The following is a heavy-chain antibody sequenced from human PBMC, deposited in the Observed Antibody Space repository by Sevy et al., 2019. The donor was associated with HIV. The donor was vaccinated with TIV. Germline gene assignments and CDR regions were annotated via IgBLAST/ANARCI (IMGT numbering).Heavy chain of an antibody. D-gene: IGHD6-13*01. J-gene: IGHJ4*02. CDR1: GFTFSSNW. Sequence: GGSLRLSCAASGFTFSSNWMSWVRQAPGKGLEWVANIKQDGSEKYYVDSVKSRFTISRDNTKNSLYLQMNSLRAEDTAVYYCARGAGVAAAGTYDYWGQGTLVTVSS. CDR3: ARGAGVAAAGTYDY. V-gene: IGHV3-7*01. CDR2: IKQDGSEK.